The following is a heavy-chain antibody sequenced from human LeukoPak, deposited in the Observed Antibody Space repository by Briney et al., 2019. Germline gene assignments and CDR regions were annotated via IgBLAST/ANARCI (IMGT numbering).Heavy chain of an antibody. CDR2: ISYDGSNK. CDR1: GFTFSSYA. V-gene: IGHV3-30-3*01. J-gene: IGHJ6*02. Sequence: GRSLRLSCAASGFTFSSYAMHWVRQAPGKALEWVAVISYDGSNKYYADSVKGRFTISRDNSKNTLYLQMNSLRAEDTAVYYCARGPERTGVGTRYYYDMDVWGQGTTVTVSS. D-gene: IGHD2-8*01. CDR3: ARGPERTGVGTRYYYDMDV.